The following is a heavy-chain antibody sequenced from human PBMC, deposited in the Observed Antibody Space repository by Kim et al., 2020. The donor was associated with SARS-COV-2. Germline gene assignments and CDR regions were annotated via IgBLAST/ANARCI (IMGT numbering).Heavy chain of an antibody. CDR3: ARGGAAAGNQFDY. D-gene: IGHD6-13*01. V-gene: IGHV4-34*01. J-gene: IGHJ4*02. Sequence: YNPSLKSRVTISVDTSKNQFSLKLSSVTAADTAVYYCARGGAAAGNQFDYWGQGTLVTVSS.